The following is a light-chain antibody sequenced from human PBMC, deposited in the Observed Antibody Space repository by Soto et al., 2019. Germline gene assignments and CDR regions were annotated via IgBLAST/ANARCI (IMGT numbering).Light chain of an antibody. Sequence: DIPLTQSPSFLSASVGDRVTITCRASLGISSYLAWYQQKPGKAPKLLIFAASTLQSGVPSRFSGSGSGTEFTLTITNLQPEDSATYYCQQLNSYPLTFGGGTKVEIK. CDR3: QQLNSYPLT. V-gene: IGKV1-9*01. CDR1: LGISSY. CDR2: AAS. J-gene: IGKJ4*01.